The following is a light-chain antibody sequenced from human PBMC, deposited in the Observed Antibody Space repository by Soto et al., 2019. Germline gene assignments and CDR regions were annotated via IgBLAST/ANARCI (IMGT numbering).Light chain of an antibody. J-gene: IGKJ1*01. Sequence: GERATLSCRASQSVSIDLAWYQQKPGQAPRLLIYDASNRATGIAARFSGGGSGTDFTLTISSPEPEDFAVYYCQQRSQWPWTFGQGTKVDIK. CDR1: QSVSID. CDR3: QQRSQWPWT. V-gene: IGKV3-11*01. CDR2: DAS.